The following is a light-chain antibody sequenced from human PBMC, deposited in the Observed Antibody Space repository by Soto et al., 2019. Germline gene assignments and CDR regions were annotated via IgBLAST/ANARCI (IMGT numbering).Light chain of an antibody. CDR1: QSVRSN. Sequence: EVVMTQSPATLSVSPGERVTLSCRASQSVRSNLAWYQQKPGQSPRLLIYGASTRATGIPARFSGSGSGTEFTLTISSLQSDDFATYYCQQYNSYPWTFGQGTKVEIK. V-gene: IGKV3-15*01. CDR2: GAS. J-gene: IGKJ1*01. CDR3: QQYNSYPWT.